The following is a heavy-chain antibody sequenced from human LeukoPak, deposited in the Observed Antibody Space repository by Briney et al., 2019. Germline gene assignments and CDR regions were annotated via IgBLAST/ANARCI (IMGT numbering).Heavy chain of an antibody. CDR3: ARDAPIGVVVVAAPLDY. V-gene: IGHV3-21*01. Sequence: GGSLRLSCAASGFTFSSYSMNWVRQAPGKGLEWVSSISSSSSYIYYADSVKGRFTISRDNAKNSLYLQMNSLRAEDTAVYYCARDAPIGVVVVAAPLDYWGQGTLATVSS. D-gene: IGHD2-15*01. J-gene: IGHJ4*02. CDR1: GFTFSSYS. CDR2: ISSSSSYI.